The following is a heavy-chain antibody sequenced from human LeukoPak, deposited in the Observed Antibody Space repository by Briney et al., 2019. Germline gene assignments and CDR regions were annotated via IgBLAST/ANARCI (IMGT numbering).Heavy chain of an antibody. J-gene: IGHJ4*02. V-gene: IGHV1-18*01. CDR3: AWEGNYYDSSGYSLLFDY. CDR2: ISAYNGNT. CDR1: GYTFTSYG. D-gene: IGHD3-22*01. Sequence: ASVKVSCKASGYTFTSYGISWVRQAPGQGLERMGWISAYNGNTNYAQKLQGRVTMTTDTSTSTAYMELRSLRSDDTAVYYCAWEGNYYDSSGYSLLFDYWGQGTLVTVSS.